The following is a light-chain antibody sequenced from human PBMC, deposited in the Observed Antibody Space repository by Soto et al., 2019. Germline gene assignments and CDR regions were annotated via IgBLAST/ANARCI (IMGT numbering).Light chain of an antibody. V-gene: IGLV1-40*01. J-gene: IGLJ2*01. Sequence: QSVLTQPPSVSGAPGQRVTISCNWSSSNIGAGYDVHWYQQLPGTAPKLLIYGNSNRPSGVPDRFSGSKSGTSASLAITGLQAEDEADYYCQSYDSSLRGLVVFGGGTKLTVL. CDR3: QSYDSSLRGLVV. CDR2: GNS. CDR1: SSNIGAGYD.